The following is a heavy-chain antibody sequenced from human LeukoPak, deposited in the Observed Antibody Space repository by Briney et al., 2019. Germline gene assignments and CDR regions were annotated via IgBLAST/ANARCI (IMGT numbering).Heavy chain of an antibody. CDR2: YDVEDGDT. D-gene: IGHD3-16*01. J-gene: IGHJ4*02. Sequence: ASVKVSCKVSVYTLTDFPVHWVRQAPGKGLEGMGGYDVEDGDTVYAPKFQGRVTMTEDTATDTAYMELSSLDSEDTAVYYCASLSFHALGTNDWGQGTLVIVSS. CDR1: VYTLTDFP. V-gene: IGHV1-24*01. CDR3: ASLSFHALGTND.